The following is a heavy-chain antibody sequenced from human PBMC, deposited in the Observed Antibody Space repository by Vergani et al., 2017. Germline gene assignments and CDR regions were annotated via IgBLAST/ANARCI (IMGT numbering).Heavy chain of an antibody. Sequence: QVQLVESGGGVVQPGGSLRLSCAASGFTFSSYGMHWVRQAPGKGLEWVAFIRYDGSNKYYADSVKGRFTISRDNSKNTLYLQMNSLRAEDTAVYYCAKDLGGYSSGWYGFDDWGQGTLVTVSS. J-gene: IGHJ4*02. CDR2: IRYDGSNK. CDR3: AKDLGGYSSGWYGFDD. D-gene: IGHD6-19*01. V-gene: IGHV3-30*02. CDR1: GFTFSSYG.